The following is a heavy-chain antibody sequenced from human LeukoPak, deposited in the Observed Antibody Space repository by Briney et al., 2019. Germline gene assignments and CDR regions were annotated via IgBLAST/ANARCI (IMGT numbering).Heavy chain of an antibody. D-gene: IGHD2-2*01. CDR2: INHSGST. J-gene: IGHJ4*02. CDR3: ARAVVPLWFDY. V-gene: IGHV4-34*01. CDR1: GGSFSGYY. Sequence: SETLSLTCAVYGGSFSGYYWSWIRQPPGKGLEWIGEINHSGSTNYNPSLKSRVTISVDKSKNQFSLKLSSVTAADTAVYYCARAVVPLWFDYWGQGTLVTVSS.